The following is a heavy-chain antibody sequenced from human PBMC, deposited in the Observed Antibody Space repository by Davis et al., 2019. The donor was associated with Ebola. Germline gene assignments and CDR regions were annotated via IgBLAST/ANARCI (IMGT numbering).Heavy chain of an antibody. J-gene: IGHJ3*02. CDR1: GYTFTGYY. CDR2: INPNSGGT. CDR3: ARTFRYSGSYWAFDI. Sequence: ASVKVSCKASGYTFTGYYMHWVRQAPGQGLEWMGWINPNSGGTNYAQKFQGWVTMTRDTSISTAYMELSRLRSDDTAVYYCARTFRYSGSYWAFDIWGQGTMVTVSS. V-gene: IGHV1-2*04. D-gene: IGHD1-26*01.